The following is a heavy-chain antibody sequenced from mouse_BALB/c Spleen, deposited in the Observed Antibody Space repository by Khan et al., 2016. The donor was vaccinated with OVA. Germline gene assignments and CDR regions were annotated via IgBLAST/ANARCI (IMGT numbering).Heavy chain of an antibody. D-gene: IGHD2-10*01. Sequence: EVQLQESGPSLVKPSQTLSLTCSVTGDSITSGYWNWIRKFPGNKLEYMGYISYSGSTYYNPSLKSRISITLDTSKTQHYLQLNSMTTEDSATYYCAGTSYYGNYYFDYWGQGTTLTVSS. CDR3: AGTSYYGNYYFDY. CDR2: ISYSGST. J-gene: IGHJ2*01. CDR1: GDSITSGY. V-gene: IGHV3-8*02.